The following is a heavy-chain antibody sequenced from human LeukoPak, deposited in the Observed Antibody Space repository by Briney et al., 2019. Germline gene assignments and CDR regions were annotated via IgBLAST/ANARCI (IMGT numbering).Heavy chain of an antibody. CDR2: INPSGGST. CDR3: ARGGWELPLGY. J-gene: IGHJ4*02. D-gene: IGHD1-26*01. V-gene: IGHV1-46*01. Sequence: ASVKVSCKASGYTFTSYYMHWVRQAPGQGLEWMGIINPSGGSTSYAQKFQGRVTMTRDTSTSTVYMELSRLRSDDTAVYYCARGGWELPLGYWGQGTLVTVSS. CDR1: GYTFTSYY.